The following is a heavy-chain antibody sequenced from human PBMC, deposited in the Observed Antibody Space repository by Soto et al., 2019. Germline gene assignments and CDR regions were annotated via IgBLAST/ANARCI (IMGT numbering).Heavy chain of an antibody. V-gene: IGHV1-46*01. D-gene: IGHD3-10*01. Sequence: GASVKVSCKASGYTFTSYYMHWVRQAPGQGLEWMGIINPSGGSTSYAQKFQGRVTMTRDTSTSTVYMELSGLRSEDTAVYYCAREERLLWFGESRQGYFDYWGQGTLVTVSS. J-gene: IGHJ4*02. CDR1: GYTFTSYY. CDR2: INPSGGST. CDR3: AREERLLWFGESRQGYFDY.